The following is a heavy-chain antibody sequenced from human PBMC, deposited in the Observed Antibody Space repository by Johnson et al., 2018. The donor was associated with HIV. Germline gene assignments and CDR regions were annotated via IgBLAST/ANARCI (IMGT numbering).Heavy chain of an antibody. Sequence: QLVESGGGLVQPGGSLRLSCAASAFTFSSFAMSWVRQAPGKGLEWVSGISGAGGSRNYADSVKGRFTISRDNSKKTLYLQMNSLRAEDTAVYYCARDRRDDFWSGHSHGFDIWGQGTMVTVSS. D-gene: IGHD3-3*01. CDR2: ISGAGGSR. V-gene: IGHV3-23*04. J-gene: IGHJ3*02. CDR3: ARDRRDDFWSGHSHGFDI. CDR1: AFTFSSFA.